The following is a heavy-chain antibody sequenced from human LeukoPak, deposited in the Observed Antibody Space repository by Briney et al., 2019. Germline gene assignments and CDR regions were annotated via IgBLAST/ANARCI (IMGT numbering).Heavy chain of an antibody. CDR2: ISSSSSYI. D-gene: IGHD1-1*01. Sequence: GGSLRLSCAASGFTFSSYSMNWVRQAPGKGLEWVSSISSSSSYIYYADSVKGRFTISRDNAKNSLHLQMNSLRAEDTAVYYCARDLAAGTDYWGQGTLVTVSS. CDR1: GFTFSSYS. CDR3: ARDLAAGTDY. J-gene: IGHJ4*02. V-gene: IGHV3-21*01.